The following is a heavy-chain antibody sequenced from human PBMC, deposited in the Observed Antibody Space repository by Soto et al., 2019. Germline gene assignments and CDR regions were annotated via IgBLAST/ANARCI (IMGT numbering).Heavy chain of an antibody. J-gene: IGHJ4*02. CDR3: AKDLGSSGGSGARYFDY. V-gene: IGHV3-30*18. CDR1: GFTFSSYG. Sequence: PGGSLRLSCAASGFTFSSYGMHWVRQAPGKGLEWVAVISYDGSNKYYADSVKGRFTISRDNSKNTLYLQMNSFRAEDTSVYYCAKDLGSSGGSGARYFDYWGQGTLVTVSS. CDR2: ISYDGSNK. D-gene: IGHD2-15*01.